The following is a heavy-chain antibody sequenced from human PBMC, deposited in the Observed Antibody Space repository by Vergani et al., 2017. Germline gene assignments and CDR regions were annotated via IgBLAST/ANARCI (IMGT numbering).Heavy chain of an antibody. CDR1: GFTFSSYA. D-gene: IGHD3-9*01. V-gene: IGHV3-23*01. Sequence: EVQLLESGGGLVQPGGSLRLSCAASGFTFSSYAMSWVRQAPGKGLEWVSAISGSGGSTYYADSVKGRFTISRYNYKNTLYLQMNSLRAEDTAVYYCAKGCYDILTGYYTVYYFDYWGQGTLVTVSS. CDR2: ISGSGGST. J-gene: IGHJ4*02. CDR3: AKGCYDILTGYYTVYYFDY.